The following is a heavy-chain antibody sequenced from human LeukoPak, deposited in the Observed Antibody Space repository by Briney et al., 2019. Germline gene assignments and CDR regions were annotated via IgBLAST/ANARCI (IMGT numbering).Heavy chain of an antibody. Sequence: ASVKVCCKASGYTFTCYYMHWVRQAPGQGLEWMGWINPNSGGTNYAQKFQGRVTMTRDTSISTAYMELSRLRSDDTAVYYCARDLPTYGDYYYGMDVWGQGTTVTVSS. CDR1: GYTFTCYY. J-gene: IGHJ6*02. V-gene: IGHV1-2*02. CDR3: ARDLPTYGDYYYGMDV. CDR2: INPNSGGT. D-gene: IGHD4-17*01.